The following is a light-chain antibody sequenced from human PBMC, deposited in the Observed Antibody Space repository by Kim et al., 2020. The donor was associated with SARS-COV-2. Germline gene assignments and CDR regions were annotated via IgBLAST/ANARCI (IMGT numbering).Light chain of an antibody. J-gene: IGLJ2*01. Sequence: PGQGVTNSCSGGSSNRGAGSDVHWYQHLPGSTPKLLIYGNNNRPPGVPDRFSGSKSGTSASLALTGLQAEDEADYYCQSYDNSLAVFGGGTQLTVL. CDR3: QSYDNSLAV. CDR2: GNN. CDR1: SSNRGAGSD. V-gene: IGLV1-40*01.